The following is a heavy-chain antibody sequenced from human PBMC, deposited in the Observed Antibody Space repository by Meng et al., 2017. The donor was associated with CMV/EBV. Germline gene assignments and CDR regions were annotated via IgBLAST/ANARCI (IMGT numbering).Heavy chain of an antibody. V-gene: IGHV1-18*01. J-gene: IGHJ5*02. D-gene: IGHD4/OR15-4a*01. CDR2: ISAYNGNT. Sequence: ASVKVSCKASGYTFTSYGISWVRQAPGQGLEWMGWISAYNGNTNYAQKFQGRVTITTDESTSTAYMELSSLRSEDTAVYYCARRVTMAGNWFDPWGQGTLVTVSS. CDR1: GYTFTSYG. CDR3: ARRVTMAGNWFDP.